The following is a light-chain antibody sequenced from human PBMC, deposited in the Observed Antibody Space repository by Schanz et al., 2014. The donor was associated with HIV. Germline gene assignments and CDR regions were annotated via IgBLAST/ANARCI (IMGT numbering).Light chain of an antibody. CDR2: EVS. CDR1: SSDVANYNL. V-gene: IGLV2-14*02. Sequence: QSALTQPASVSGSPGQSITISCTATSSDVANYNLVSWYQQHPGKAPKVMIYEVSRRPSGVPDRFSGSKSGTSASLAISGLRSEDEADYYCATWDDSLSGRVFGGGTKLTVL. CDR3: ATWDDSLSGRV. J-gene: IGLJ3*02.